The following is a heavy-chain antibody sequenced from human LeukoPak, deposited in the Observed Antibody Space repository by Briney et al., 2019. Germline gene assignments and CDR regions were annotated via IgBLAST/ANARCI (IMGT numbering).Heavy chain of an antibody. CDR1: GFTFSSYG. J-gene: IGHJ3*02. Sequence: GGSLRLSCAASGFTFSSYGMHWVRQAPGKGLEWVAVISYDGSNKYYADSVKGRFTISRDNSKNTLYLQMNSLRAEDTAVYYCAKDGLGYYHDSSGRDAFDIWGQGTMVTVSS. CDR2: ISYDGSNK. V-gene: IGHV3-30*18. CDR3: AKDGLGYYHDSSGRDAFDI. D-gene: IGHD3-22*01.